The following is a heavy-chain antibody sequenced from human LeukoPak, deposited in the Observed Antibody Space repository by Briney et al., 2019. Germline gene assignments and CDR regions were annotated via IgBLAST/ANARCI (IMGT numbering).Heavy chain of an antibody. CDR2: TSWYSGNI. J-gene: IGHJ6*02. D-gene: IGHD2-21*01. V-gene: IGHV3-9*01. Sequence: GGSLRLSCVASGFTFDDHAMHWVRQAPGKGLEWVSSTSWYSGNIGYADSVKGRFSISRDNAKNTLYLEMNSLRTDDTALYFCARDVWRRAFYYAMDVWGLGTTVAVSS. CDR1: GFTFDDHA. CDR3: ARDVWRRAFYYAMDV.